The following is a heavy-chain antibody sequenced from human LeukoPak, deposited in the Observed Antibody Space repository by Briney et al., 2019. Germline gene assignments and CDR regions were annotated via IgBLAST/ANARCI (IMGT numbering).Heavy chain of an antibody. D-gene: IGHD3-22*01. Sequence: GGSLRLSCAASGFTFSNYWMHWVRLTPGKGLVWVSRISSDGSSSTYADSVKGRFTISRDNSKNTLYLQMNSLRAEDTAVYYCAREHYDSSGYYSYWGQGTPITVSS. CDR3: AREHYDSSGYYSY. CDR1: GFTFSNYW. V-gene: IGHV3-74*01. J-gene: IGHJ4*02. CDR2: ISSDGSSS.